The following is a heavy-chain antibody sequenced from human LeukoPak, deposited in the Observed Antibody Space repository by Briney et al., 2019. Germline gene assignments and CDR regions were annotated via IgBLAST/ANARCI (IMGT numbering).Heavy chain of an antibody. Sequence: GGSLRLSCAASGFTFSSYSMNWVRQAPGKGLVWVSRIDTDGRTTTYADSVKGRFTISRDNVQNTLYLQMNSLRAEDTAVYYCARDVAGAGSYWGQGIMVTVSS. CDR2: IDTDGRTT. J-gene: IGHJ4*02. V-gene: IGHV3-74*01. CDR1: GFTFSSYS. CDR3: ARDVAGAGSY. D-gene: IGHD3-10*01.